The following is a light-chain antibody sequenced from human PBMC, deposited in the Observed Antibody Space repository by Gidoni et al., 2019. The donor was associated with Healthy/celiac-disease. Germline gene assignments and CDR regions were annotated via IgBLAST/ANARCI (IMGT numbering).Light chain of an antibody. J-gene: IGKJ2*04. V-gene: IGKV1-33*01. CDR1: QDISNY. Sequence: DIQMTQSPSSLSASVGDRVTITCQASQDISNYLNWYQQKPGKAPKLLIYDASNLETGVPSRFSGSGSGTDFTFTISSLQPEGMATYYCQQYDNLLCSFGQGTKLEIK. CDR3: QQYDNLLCS. CDR2: DAS.